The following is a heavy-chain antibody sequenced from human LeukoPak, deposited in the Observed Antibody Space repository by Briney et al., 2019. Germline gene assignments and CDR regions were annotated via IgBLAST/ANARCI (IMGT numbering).Heavy chain of an antibody. D-gene: IGHD2-21*02. Sequence: PSETLSLTCAVYGGSFSGYYWSWIRQPPGKGLEWIGEINHSGSTNYNPSLKSRVTISVDTSKNQFSLKLSSVTAADTAVYYCPRTYCGGDCPFDYWGQGTLVTVSS. V-gene: IGHV4-34*01. CDR2: INHSGST. CDR3: PRTYCGGDCPFDY. J-gene: IGHJ4*02. CDR1: GGSFSGYY.